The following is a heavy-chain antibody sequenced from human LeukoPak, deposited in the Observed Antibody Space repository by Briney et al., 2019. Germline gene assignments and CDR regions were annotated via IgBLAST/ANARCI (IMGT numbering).Heavy chain of an antibody. CDR3: ARGGSSAYSNFWSAYSGFDY. CDR1: GYTFTGYY. D-gene: IGHD3-3*01. CDR2: INPNSDST. J-gene: IGHJ4*02. V-gene: IGHV1-2*02. Sequence: ASVKVSCKASGYTFTGYYIHWVRQAPGQGLEWMGWINPNSDSTNYEQRFQGRVTMTRDTSISTAYMELSRLRSDDTAVYYCARGGSSAYSNFWSAYSGFDYWGQGTLVTVSS.